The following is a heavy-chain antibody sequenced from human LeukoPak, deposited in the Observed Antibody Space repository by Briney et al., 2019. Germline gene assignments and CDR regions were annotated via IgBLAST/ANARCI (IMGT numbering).Heavy chain of an antibody. D-gene: IGHD4-23*01. Sequence: GGSLRLSCAASGFTFSSYGMHWVRQAPGKGLEWVAVISYDGSNKYYADSVKGRFTISRDNSKNTLYLQMNSLRAEDMAVYYCAKDGTTVDPHHWFDYWGQGTLVTVSS. CDR1: GFTFSSYG. J-gene: IGHJ4*02. CDR3: AKDGTTVDPHHWFDY. V-gene: IGHV3-30*18. CDR2: ISYDGSNK.